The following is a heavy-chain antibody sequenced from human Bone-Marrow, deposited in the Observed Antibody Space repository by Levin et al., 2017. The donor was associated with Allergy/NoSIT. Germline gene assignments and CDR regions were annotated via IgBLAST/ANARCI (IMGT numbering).Heavy chain of an antibody. D-gene: IGHD4-17*01. CDR2: IYYSGST. CDR3: ARSDPSYCGDYRGGKRRFYCYGMDV. Sequence: SETLSLTCTVSGGSISSYYWSWIRQPPGKGLEWIGYIYYSGSTNYNPSLKSRVTISVDTSKNQFSLKLSSVTAADTAVYYCARSDPSYCGDYRGGKRRFYCYGMDVWGQGTTVTVSS. J-gene: IGHJ6*02. V-gene: IGHV4-59*01. CDR1: GGSISSYY.